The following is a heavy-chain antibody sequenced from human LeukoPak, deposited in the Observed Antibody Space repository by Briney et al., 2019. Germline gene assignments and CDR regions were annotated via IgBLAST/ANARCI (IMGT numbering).Heavy chain of an antibody. CDR2: TSGTGYNT. D-gene: IGHD3-10*01. CDR3: AKHVSGSLFYFDY. CDR1: GFTFRNCA. J-gene: IGHJ4*02. V-gene: IGHV3-23*01. Sequence: GGSLRLSCAASGFTFRNCAMSWVRQAPGKGLEWVSGTSGTGYNTYYADSVRGRFTISRDNSKNTLYLQMNSLGAEDTAVYYCAKHVSGSLFYFDYWGQRTLVTVSS.